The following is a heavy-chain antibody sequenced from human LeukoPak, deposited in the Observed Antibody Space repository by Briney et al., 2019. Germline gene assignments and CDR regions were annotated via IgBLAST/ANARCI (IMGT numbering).Heavy chain of an antibody. CDR2: IFHNGNT. CDR3: ARLYINYWFDP. CDR1: GYSISSDYY. J-gene: IGHJ5*02. Sequence: SETLSLTCTVSGYSISSDYYWGWIRQPPGKGLEWIGNIFHNGNTYYNPSLKSRVTMSIDTSKKQFSLKLRTATAADTAVYYCARLYINYWFDPWGQGTLVTVSS. D-gene: IGHD4-11*01. V-gene: IGHV4-38-2*02.